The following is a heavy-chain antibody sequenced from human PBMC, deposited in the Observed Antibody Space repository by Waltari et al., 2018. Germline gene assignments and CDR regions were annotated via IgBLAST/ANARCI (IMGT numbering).Heavy chain of an antibody. D-gene: IGHD6-19*01. J-gene: IGHJ4*02. CDR2: IKQDGSES. CDR3: ARPYSSGWYINFDY. V-gene: IGHV3-7*01. CDR1: GFTFSSFS. Sequence: EVQLVASGGGLVQPGGSLRLSCTASGFTFSSFSMVWVRQAPGKGREWVATIKQDGSESYYVDSVKGRFTFSRDNAKNSLYLQMNSLRAEDTAVYYCARPYSSGWYINFDYWGQGTLVTVSS.